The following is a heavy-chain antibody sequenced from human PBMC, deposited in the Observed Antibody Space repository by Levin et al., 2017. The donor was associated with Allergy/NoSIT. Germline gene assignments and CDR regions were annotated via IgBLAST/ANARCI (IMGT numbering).Heavy chain of an antibody. CDR2: IYYSGST. Sequence: SQTLSLTCTVSGGSISSSSYYWGWIRQPPGKGLEWIGSIYYSGSTYYNLSLKSRVTISVDTSKNQFSLKLSSVTAADTAVYYWARQGGYCSSTSCYDDDGMDSWGQGTTVTVSS. V-gene: IGHV4-39*01. CDR1: GGSISSSSYY. CDR3: ARQGGYCSSTSCYDDDGMDS. D-gene: IGHD2-2*01. J-gene: IGHJ6*02.